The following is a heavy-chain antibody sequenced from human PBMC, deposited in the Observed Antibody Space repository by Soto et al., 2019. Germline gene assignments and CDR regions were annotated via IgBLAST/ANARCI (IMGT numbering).Heavy chain of an antibody. D-gene: IGHD1-26*01. J-gene: IGHJ6*02. Sequence: SETLSLTCTVSGGSISGYYWSWIRQPPGKGLEWIGYMYNSGSTVYNPSLKSRVTISVDTSKNQFSLKLSSVTAADTAVYYCAREPRWELELDYYYIMDVWGPGTTVTVSS. V-gene: IGHV4-4*08. CDR3: AREPRWELELDYYYIMDV. CDR2: MYNSGST. CDR1: GGSISGYY.